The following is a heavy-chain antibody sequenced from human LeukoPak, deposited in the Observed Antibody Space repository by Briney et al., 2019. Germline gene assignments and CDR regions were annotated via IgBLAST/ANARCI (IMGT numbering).Heavy chain of an antibody. CDR2: IYPGDSDT. D-gene: IGHD3-22*01. Sequence: GESLKISCKGSGYSFTSYWIGWVRQMPGKGLEWMGIIYPGDSDTRYSPSFQGQVTISADKSISTAYLQWSSLKASDTTMYYCASPYYDSSGYHDDAFDIWGQGTMVTVSS. J-gene: IGHJ3*02. V-gene: IGHV5-51*01. CDR3: ASPYYDSSGYHDDAFDI. CDR1: GYSFTSYW.